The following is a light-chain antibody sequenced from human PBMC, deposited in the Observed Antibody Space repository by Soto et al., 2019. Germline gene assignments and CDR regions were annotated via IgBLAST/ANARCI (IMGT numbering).Light chain of an antibody. V-gene: IGKV1-39*01. Sequence: DIQMTQSPSSLSASVGDRVSITCRASQSINNYLNWYQQKPGKAPKLLMFGASILQSGVPSRFSGSSSGTDFTLTISSLQPEDCATYYCQHYNSYSEAFGQGTKVELK. J-gene: IGKJ1*01. CDR2: GAS. CDR3: QHYNSYSEA. CDR1: QSINNY.